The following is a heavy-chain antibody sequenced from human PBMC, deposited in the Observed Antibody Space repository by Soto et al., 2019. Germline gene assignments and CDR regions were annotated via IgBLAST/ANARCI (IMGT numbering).Heavy chain of an antibody. D-gene: IGHD5-12*01. V-gene: IGHV4-31*03. J-gene: IGHJ4*02. CDR2: IYYSGST. CDR1: GGSISSGGYY. CDR3: ARGVSGYDYGADFDY. Sequence: PSETLSLTCTVSGGSISSGGYYWSWIRRHLGKGLEWIGYIYYSGSTYYNPSLKSRVTISVDTSKNQFSLKLSSVTAADTAVYYCARGVSGYDYGADFDYWGQGTLVTVSS.